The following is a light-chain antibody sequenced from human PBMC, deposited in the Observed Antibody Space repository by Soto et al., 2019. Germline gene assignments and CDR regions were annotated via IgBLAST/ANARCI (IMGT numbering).Light chain of an antibody. Sequence: QSVLTQPASVSGSPGQSITISCTGTSSDVGSYNLVSWYQQHPGKAPKLMIYEVSKRPSGVSNRFSGSKSGNTASLTISGLQAEVEADYYSCSYAGSSTYVFGTGTMVTVL. J-gene: IGLJ1*01. CDR3: CSYAGSSTYV. CDR1: SSDVGSYNL. CDR2: EVS. V-gene: IGLV2-23*02.